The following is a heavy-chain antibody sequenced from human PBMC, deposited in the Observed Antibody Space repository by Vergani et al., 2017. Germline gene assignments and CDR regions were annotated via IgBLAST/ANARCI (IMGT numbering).Heavy chain of an antibody. Sequence: EVQSLESGGSLKQPGGSVRLSRAASGFTFSTYVMHWVRQAPGKGVEWVSALTVGGGSTYYADSFKGRFIISRDNSRDTLYLQMNSLRPEDTATYYCVKDPGSNENFFDSWGQGTLVTVSS. CDR1: GFTFSTYV. J-gene: IGHJ4*02. CDR2: LTVGGGST. V-gene: IGHV3-23*01. CDR3: VKDPGSNENFFDS. D-gene: IGHD1-26*01.